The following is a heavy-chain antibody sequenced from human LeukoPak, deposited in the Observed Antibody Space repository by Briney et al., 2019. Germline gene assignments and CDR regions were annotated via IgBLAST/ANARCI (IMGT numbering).Heavy chain of an antibody. V-gene: IGHV4-34*01. Sequence: TSETLSLTCAVYGGSFSGYYWSWIRQPPGKGLEWIGEINHSGSTNYNPSLKSRVTISVDTSKNQFSLKLSSVTAADTAVYYCARGLLGHSWGQGTLVTVSS. J-gene: IGHJ4*02. CDR2: INHSGST. CDR1: GGSFSGYY. CDR3: ARGLLGHS.